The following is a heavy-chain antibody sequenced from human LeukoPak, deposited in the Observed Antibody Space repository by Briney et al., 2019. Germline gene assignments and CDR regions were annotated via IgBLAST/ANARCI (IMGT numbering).Heavy chain of an antibody. CDR1: GLTVSSNY. V-gene: IGHV3-66*01. J-gene: IGHJ4*02. Sequence: GGSLRLSCAASGLTVSSNYMSWVRQAPGKGLEWVSVIYRGGSTDYADSVKGRFTISRDNSKNTLYLQMNSLRAEDTAVYYCAKTSVGGGRIIGSGYFDNWGQGTLVTVSS. CDR3: AKTSVGGGRIIGSGYFDN. CDR2: IYRGGST. D-gene: IGHD2-15*01.